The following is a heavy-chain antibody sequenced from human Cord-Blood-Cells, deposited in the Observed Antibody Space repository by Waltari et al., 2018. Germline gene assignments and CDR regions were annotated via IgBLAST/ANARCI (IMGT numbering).Heavy chain of an antibody. CDR1: GFTFSSYA. CDR2: ISYDGSNK. Sequence: QVQLVESGGGVVQPGRSLRLSGAASGFTFSSYAMHWVRQAPGKGLEWVAVISYDGSNKYYADSVEGRFTIARDNSKNTLYLQMNSLRAEDTAVYYCVVGLKAAGKDYWGQGTLVTVSS. J-gene: IGHJ4*02. V-gene: IGHV3-30*04. CDR3: VVGLKAAGKDY. D-gene: IGHD6-13*01.